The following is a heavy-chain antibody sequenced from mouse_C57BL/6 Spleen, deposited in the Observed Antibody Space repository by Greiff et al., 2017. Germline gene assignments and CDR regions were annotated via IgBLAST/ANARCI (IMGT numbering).Heavy chain of an antibody. CDR1: GYTFTSYW. V-gene: IGHV1-55*01. CDR2: IYPGSGST. J-gene: IGHJ3*01. Sequence: VQLQQPGAELVKPGASVKMSCKASGYTFTSYWITWVKQRPGQGLEWIGDIYPGSGSTNYNEKFKSKATLTVDTSSSTAYMQLRSLASEGSAVYYGAEEDSWCAYWGQGTVVTVSA. CDR3: AEEDSWCAY.